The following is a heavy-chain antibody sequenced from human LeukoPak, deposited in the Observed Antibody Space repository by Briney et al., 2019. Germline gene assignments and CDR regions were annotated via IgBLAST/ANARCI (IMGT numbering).Heavy chain of an antibody. CDR2: INTDGSST. V-gene: IGHV3-74*01. CDR1: GFTFSSYW. D-gene: IGHD4-17*01. J-gene: IGHJ3*02. CDR3: ARLDYVDAFDI. Sequence: RPGGSLRLSCAASGFTFSSYWMHWVRQAPGKGLVWVSRINTDGSSTSYADSVKGRFTISRDNAKNSLYLQMNSLRAEDTAVYYCARLDYVDAFDIWGQGTMVTVSS.